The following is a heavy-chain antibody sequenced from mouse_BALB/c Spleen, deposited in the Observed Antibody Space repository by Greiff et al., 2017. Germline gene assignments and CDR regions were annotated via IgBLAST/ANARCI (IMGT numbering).Heavy chain of an antibody. D-gene: IGHD1-2*01. CDR3: ARLLRPNRDYFDY. CDR1: GYAFSSYW. CDR2: IYPGDGDT. Sequence: QVQLQQSGAELVRPGSSVTISCKASGYAFSSYWMNWVKQRPGQGLEWIGQIYPGDGDTNYNGKFKGKATLTADKSSSTAYMQLSSLTSEDSAVYFCARLLRPNRDYFDYWGQGTTLTVSS. J-gene: IGHJ2*01. V-gene: IGHV1-80*01.